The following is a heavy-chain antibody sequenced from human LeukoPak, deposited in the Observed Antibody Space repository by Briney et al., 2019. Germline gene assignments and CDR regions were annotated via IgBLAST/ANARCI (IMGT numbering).Heavy chain of an antibody. V-gene: IGHV3-23*01. CDR3: ARNSYGDYWFFDL. CDR2: IGGSGDNR. Sequence: GGSLRLSCAASGFTFSNYAVSWVRQAPGKGLQWVSTIGGSGDNRYYEDSVKGRFTISRDNSRNTVYLQVRGLRADDTAVYYCARNSYGDYWFFDLWGRGTLVTVSS. J-gene: IGHJ2*01. D-gene: IGHD4-17*01. CDR1: GFTFSNYA.